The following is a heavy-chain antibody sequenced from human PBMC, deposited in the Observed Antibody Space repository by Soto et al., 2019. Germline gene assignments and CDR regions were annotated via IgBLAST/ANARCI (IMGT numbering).Heavy chain of an antibody. CDR3: AVYPGGYRDY. CDR2: IYYSGST. J-gene: IGHJ4*02. CDR1: GGSISSSSYY. V-gene: IGHV4-39*01. Sequence: TSETLSLTCTVSGGSISSSSYYWGWIRQPPGKGLEWIGSIYYSGSTYYNPSLKSRVTISVDTSKNQFSLKLSSVTAADTAVYYCAVYPGGYRDYWGQGTLVTVPQ. D-gene: IGHD1-26*01.